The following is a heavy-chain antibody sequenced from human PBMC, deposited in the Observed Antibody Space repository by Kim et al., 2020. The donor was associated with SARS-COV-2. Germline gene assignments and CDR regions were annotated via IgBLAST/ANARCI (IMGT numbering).Heavy chain of an antibody. CDR1: GYTLTELS. D-gene: IGHD6-13*01. J-gene: IGHJ5*02. Sequence: ASVKVSCKVSGYTLTELSMHWVRQAPGKGLEWMGGFDPEDGETIYAQKFQGRVTMTEDTSTDTAYMELSSLRSEDTAVYYCATGSAQLAPNWFDPWGQGTLVTVSS. CDR2: FDPEDGET. CDR3: ATGSAQLAPNWFDP. V-gene: IGHV1-24*01.